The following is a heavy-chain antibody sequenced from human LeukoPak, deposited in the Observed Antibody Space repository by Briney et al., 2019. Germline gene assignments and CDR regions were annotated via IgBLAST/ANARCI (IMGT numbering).Heavy chain of an antibody. V-gene: IGHV3-23*01. CDR2: VSGSGGST. J-gene: IGHJ5*02. D-gene: IGHD1-1*01. CDR3: AKSNGYRVYNWFDP. CDR1: GFTFGSYD. Sequence: PGGSLRLSCAASGFTFGSYDMGWVRQARGEGLEWVSSVSGSGGSTYYADSMKGRFTISRDNSNNTLYLQMNSLRADDTAVYYCAKSNGYRVYNWFDPWGQGTLVTVSS.